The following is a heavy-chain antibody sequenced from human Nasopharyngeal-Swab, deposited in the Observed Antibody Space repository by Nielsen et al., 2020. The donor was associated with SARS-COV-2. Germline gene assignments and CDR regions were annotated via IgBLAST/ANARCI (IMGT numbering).Heavy chain of an antibody. CDR2: ISASGRAT. D-gene: IGHD2-21*02. Sequence: GESLKISCAASGFTFSSYWMHWVRQAPGKGLEWVSGISASGRATYYADSVEGRLTISRDNSRNTLSLQMNNLRAEDTATYYCARGCDTDCFRVDSWGQGTLVTVSS. J-gene: IGHJ4*02. V-gene: IGHV3-23*01. CDR1: GFTFSSYW. CDR3: ARGCDTDCFRVDS.